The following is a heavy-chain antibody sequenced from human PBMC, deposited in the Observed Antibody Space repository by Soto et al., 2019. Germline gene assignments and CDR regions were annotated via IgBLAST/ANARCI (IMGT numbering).Heavy chain of an antibody. J-gene: IGHJ5*02. CDR3: ARGRAADRGDWFDP. Sequence: PSQTLSLTCAISGDSLSSNSAAWNWIRQSPSRGLEWLGRTYYRSKWYNDYALSVKSRITVTPDTSKNQFSLQLNSVTPEDAAVYYCARGRAADRGDWFDPWGQGTQVTV. CDR1: GDSLSSNSAA. CDR2: TYYRSKWYN. D-gene: IGHD6-13*01. V-gene: IGHV6-1*01.